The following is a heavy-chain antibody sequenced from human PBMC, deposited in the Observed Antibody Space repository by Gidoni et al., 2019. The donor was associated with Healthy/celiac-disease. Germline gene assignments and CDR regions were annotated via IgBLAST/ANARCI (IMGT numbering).Heavy chain of an antibody. Sequence: GKGLEWVAVIWYDGSNKYYADSVKGRFTISRDNSKNTLYLQMNSLRAEDTAVYYCARSPHGYYDYDYYYGMDVWGQGTTVTVSS. CDR3: ARSPHGYYDYDYYYGMDV. J-gene: IGHJ6*02. D-gene: IGHD3-22*01. CDR2: IWYDGSNK. V-gene: IGHV3-33*01.